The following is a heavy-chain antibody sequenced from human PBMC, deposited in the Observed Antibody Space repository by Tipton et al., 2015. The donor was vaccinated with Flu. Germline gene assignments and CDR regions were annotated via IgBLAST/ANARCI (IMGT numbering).Heavy chain of an antibody. CDR1: GFTFGDYA. V-gene: IGHV3-49*04. Sequence: RSLRLSCTTSGFTFGDYAMSWVRQAPGKGLEWVGFIRRKAYGGTREYAASVKGRFTTSRDDSESIAYLQMNSLKIEDTAVYYCTRCYDSGGYFAYHYGMDVWCQGTTVTVSS. J-gene: IGHJ6*02. CDR3: TRCYDSGGYFAYHYGMDV. CDR2: IRRKAYGGTR. D-gene: IGHD3-22*01.